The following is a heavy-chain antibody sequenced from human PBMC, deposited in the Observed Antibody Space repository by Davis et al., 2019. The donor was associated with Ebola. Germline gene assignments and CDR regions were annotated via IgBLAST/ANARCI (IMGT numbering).Heavy chain of an antibody. CDR1: GFTFSHYA. D-gene: IGHD3-3*01. CDR2: INGSGDTT. Sequence: GGSLRLSCAASGFTFSHYAMSWVRQAPGKGLDWVSAINGSGDTTYYADSVKGRFTISRDNSKKTMYLQMNSLRAEDTAVYYCARSGLSFGVVKYHYGMDVWGKGTTVTVSS. J-gene: IGHJ6*04. V-gene: IGHV3-23*01. CDR3: ARSGLSFGVVKYHYGMDV.